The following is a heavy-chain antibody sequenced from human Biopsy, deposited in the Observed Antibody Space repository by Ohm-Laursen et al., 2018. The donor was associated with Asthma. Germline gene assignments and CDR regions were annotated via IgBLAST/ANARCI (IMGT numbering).Heavy chain of an antibody. CDR3: ARRITIFGVVQKDHGMDA. V-gene: IGHV4-39*01. J-gene: IGHJ6*02. D-gene: IGHD3-3*01. Sequence: GTLSLTCTVSGGSMTPTSHYWDWIRQAPGKGLEWIGYISYGGKTSYNPSLKNRVTISRDTSKNQFSLRLTSVTGADTAVYFFARRITIFGVVQKDHGMDAWGQGTTVIVSS. CDR1: GGSMTPTSHY. CDR2: ISYGGKT.